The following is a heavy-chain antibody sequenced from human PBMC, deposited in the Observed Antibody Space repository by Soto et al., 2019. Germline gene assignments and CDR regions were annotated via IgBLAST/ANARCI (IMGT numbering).Heavy chain of an antibody. CDR1: GYTFTGHY. V-gene: IGHV1-2*02. Sequence: ASVKVSCKASGYTFTGHYIHWVRQAPEQGPEWMGEIGPETGATRYAQKFQGRVTMTRDMSITTVCMELNNLSPDDTAVYYCGRGRSGQIVVFYWGQGTPVTVSS. J-gene: IGHJ4*02. CDR2: IGPETGAT. CDR3: GRGRSGQIVVFY. D-gene: IGHD1-26*01.